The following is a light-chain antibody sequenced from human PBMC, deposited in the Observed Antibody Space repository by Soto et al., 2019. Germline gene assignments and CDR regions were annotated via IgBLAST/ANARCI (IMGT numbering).Light chain of an antibody. CDR2: GVT. J-gene: IGLJ2*01. CDR3: SSYTSSSTLV. CDR1: SSDVGGYNY. V-gene: IGLV2-14*01. Sequence: QSVLTQPASVSGSLGQSITISCTGTSSDVGGYNYVSWYQQHPGKAPKLMIYGVTNRPSGVSNRFSGSKSGNTASLTISGLQAEDEADYYCSSYTSSSTLVFGGGTKVTVL.